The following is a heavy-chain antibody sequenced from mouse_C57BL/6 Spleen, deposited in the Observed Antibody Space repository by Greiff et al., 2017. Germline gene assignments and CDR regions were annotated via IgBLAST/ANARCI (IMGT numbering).Heavy chain of an antibody. V-gene: IGHV5-4*03. CDR2: ISDGGSYT. D-gene: IGHD2-4*01. J-gene: IGHJ2*01. Sequence: DVMLVESGGGLVKPGGSLKLSCAASGFTFSSYAMSWVRQTPEKRLEWVATISDGGSYTYYPDNVKGRFTISRDNAKNNLYLQMSHLKSEDTAMYYCARGEGDYDYFDYWGQGTTLTVSS. CDR1: GFTFSSYA. CDR3: ARGEGDYDYFDY.